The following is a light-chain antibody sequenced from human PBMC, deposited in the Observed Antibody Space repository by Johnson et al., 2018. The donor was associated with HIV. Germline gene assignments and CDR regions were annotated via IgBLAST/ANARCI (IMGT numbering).Light chain of an antibody. Sequence: QSVLTQPPSVSAAPGQKVTISCSGSSSNIGNNYVSWYQQLPGTAPKLLIYENNRRPSGTPDRFSGSKSGTSATLGITGLQTGDEADYYCGTWDNSLIPLYVVGPSTRVSVL. CDR3: GTWDNSLIPLYV. V-gene: IGLV1-51*02. CDR1: SSNIGNNY. J-gene: IGLJ1*01. CDR2: ENN.